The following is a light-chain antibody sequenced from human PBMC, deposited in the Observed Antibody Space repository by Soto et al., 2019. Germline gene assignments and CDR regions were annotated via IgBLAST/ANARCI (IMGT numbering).Light chain of an antibody. CDR1: QGIRHY. Sequence: IQMTQSPSSLSASVLDRVTITCRASQGIRHYLAWYQQKPGKVPKLLIYEASNLETGVPSRFSGSGSGTDFTFTISSLQTEDIATYYCQQYDNLPTFGGGTKVDI. V-gene: IGKV1-33*01. CDR3: QQYDNLPT. J-gene: IGKJ4*01. CDR2: EAS.